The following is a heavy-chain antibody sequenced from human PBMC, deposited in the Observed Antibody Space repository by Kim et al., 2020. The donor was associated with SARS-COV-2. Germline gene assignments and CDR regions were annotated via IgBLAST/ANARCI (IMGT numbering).Heavy chain of an antibody. J-gene: IGHJ6*02. Sequence: SETLSLTCTVSGGSISSGGYYWSWIRQHPGKGLEWIGYIYYSGSTYYNPSLKSRVTISVDTSKNQFSLKLSSVTAADTAVYYCARDHQLGLGNYYYYYGMDVWGQGTTVTVSS. CDR3: ARDHQLGLGNYYYYYGMDV. D-gene: IGHD3-16*01. V-gene: IGHV4-31*03. CDR2: IYYSGST. CDR1: GGSISSGGYY.